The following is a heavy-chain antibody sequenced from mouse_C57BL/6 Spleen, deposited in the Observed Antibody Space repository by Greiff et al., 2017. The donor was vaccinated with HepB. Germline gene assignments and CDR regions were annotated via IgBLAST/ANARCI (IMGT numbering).Heavy chain of an antibody. Sequence: VQLQQSGAELVKPGASVKLSCKASGYTFTEYTIHWVKQRSGQGLEWIGWFYPGSGSIKYNEKFKDKATLTADKSSSTVYMELSRLTSEDSAVYFCERHEEGSPYGNYGAMDYWGQGTSVTVSS. CDR1: GYTFTEYT. CDR3: ERHEEGSPYGNYGAMDY. CDR2: FYPGSGSI. J-gene: IGHJ4*01. D-gene: IGHD2-1*01. V-gene: IGHV1-62-2*01.